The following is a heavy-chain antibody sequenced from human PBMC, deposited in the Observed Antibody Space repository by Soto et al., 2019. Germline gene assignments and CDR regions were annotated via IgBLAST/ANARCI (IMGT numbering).Heavy chain of an antibody. D-gene: IGHD4-17*01. J-gene: IGHJ4*02. Sequence: GGSLRLSCAASGFTFSSYGMHWVRQAPGKGLEWVAVIWYDGSNKYYVDSVKGRFTISRDNSKNTLYLQMNSLRAEDTAVYYCARDKMTTVTENYFDYWGQGTLVTVSS. CDR1: GFTFSSYG. V-gene: IGHV3-33*01. CDR2: IWYDGSNK. CDR3: ARDKMTTVTENYFDY.